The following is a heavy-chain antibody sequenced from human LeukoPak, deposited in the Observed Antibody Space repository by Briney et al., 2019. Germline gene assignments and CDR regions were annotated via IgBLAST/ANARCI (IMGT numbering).Heavy chain of an antibody. J-gene: IGHJ3*02. CDR3: AREGKDYDSSGYYLDAFDI. CDR2: TYYRSKWYN. Sequence: SQTLSLTCAISGDSVSSNSAAWNWIRQSPSRGLEWLGRTYYRSKWYNDYAVSVKSRITINPDTSKNQFSLQLNSVTPEDTAVYYCAREGKDYDSSGYYLDAFDIWGQGTMATVSS. D-gene: IGHD3-22*01. V-gene: IGHV6-1*01. CDR1: GDSVSSNSAA.